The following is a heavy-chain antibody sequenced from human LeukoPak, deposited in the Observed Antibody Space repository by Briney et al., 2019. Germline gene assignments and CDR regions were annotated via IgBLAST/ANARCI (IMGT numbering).Heavy chain of an antibody. D-gene: IGHD3-22*01. CDR1: GFTFSSYA. J-gene: IGHJ3*02. Sequence: PGGSLRLSCAVSGFTFSSYAVHWVRQAPGKGLEWVAVISYDGSNKYFADSVKGRFTISRDNSKNTLYLQMNSLRAEDTAVYYCAKDYDSSGWAAFDIWSQGTMVTVSS. CDR3: AKDYDSSGWAAFDI. CDR2: ISYDGSNK. V-gene: IGHV3-30*18.